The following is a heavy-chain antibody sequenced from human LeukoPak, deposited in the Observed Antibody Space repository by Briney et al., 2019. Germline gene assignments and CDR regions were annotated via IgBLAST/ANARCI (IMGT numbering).Heavy chain of an antibody. CDR3: ARALVVY. CDR1: GVTFSSYW. V-gene: IGHV3-7*01. Sequence: GGSLRLSCAASGVTFSSYWMSWVRQAPGKGLEWVANIKQDGSEKYYVDSVKGRFTISRDNAKNSLYLQMNSLRAEDTAVYYCARALVVYWGQGTLVTVSS. J-gene: IGHJ4*02. CDR2: IKQDGSEK.